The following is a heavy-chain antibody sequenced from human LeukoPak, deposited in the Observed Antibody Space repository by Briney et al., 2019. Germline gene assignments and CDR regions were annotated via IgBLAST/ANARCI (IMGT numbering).Heavy chain of an antibody. CDR2: ISSDKNNK. V-gene: IGHV3-30-3*01. CDR3: AKDLDTAMAN. Sequence: PGRSLRLSCAASGFTFSNYAMHWVRQAPGKGLDWVAIISSDKNNKYYADSVKGRFTISRDNPKNTLYLQMNSLRAEDTAVYYCAKDLDTAMANWGQGTLVTVSS. J-gene: IGHJ4*02. CDR1: GFTFSNYA. D-gene: IGHD5-18*01.